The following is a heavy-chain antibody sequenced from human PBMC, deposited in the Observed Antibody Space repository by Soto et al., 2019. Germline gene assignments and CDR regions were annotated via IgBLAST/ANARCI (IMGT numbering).Heavy chain of an antibody. J-gene: IGHJ6*02. CDR3: ARERGRPAGDIVVVPAASSGMDV. Sequence: EVQLVESGGGLVKPGGSLRLSCAASGFTFSSYSMNWVRQAPGKGLEWVSSISSSSSYIYYADSVKGRFTISRDNAKNSLYLQMNRLRAEDTAVYYCARERGRPAGDIVVVPAASSGMDVWGQGTTVTVSS. CDR1: GFTFSSYS. CDR2: ISSSSSYI. D-gene: IGHD2-2*01. V-gene: IGHV3-21*01.